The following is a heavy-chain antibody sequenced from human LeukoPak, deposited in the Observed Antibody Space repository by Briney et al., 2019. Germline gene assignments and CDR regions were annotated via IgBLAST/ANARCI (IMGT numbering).Heavy chain of an antibody. CDR3: AREGRSIAVAGVGGRNWFDP. CDR2: ISAYNGNT. J-gene: IGHJ5*02. Sequence: ASVKVSCKASGYTFTSYGISWVRQAPGQGLEWMGWISAYNGNTNYAQKLQGRVTMTTDTSTSTAYMELRSLRSDDTAVYYCAREGRSIAVAGVGGRNWFDPWGQGTLVTVSS. D-gene: IGHD6-19*01. V-gene: IGHV1-18*01. CDR1: GYTFTSYG.